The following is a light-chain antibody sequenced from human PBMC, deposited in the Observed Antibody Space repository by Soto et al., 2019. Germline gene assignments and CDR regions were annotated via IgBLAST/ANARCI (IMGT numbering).Light chain of an antibody. CDR2: DVS. J-gene: IGLJ2*01. V-gene: IGLV2-11*01. CDR3: CSYAGNSVV. CDR1: NSDVGGYNY. Sequence: QSALTQPRSVSGSPGQSVTISCTGTNSDVGGYNYVSWYQQHPGKAPKVMIYDVSKRPSGVPDRFSGSKSGNTASLTIYGLQAEDESDYYCCSYAGNSVVFGGGTKLTVL.